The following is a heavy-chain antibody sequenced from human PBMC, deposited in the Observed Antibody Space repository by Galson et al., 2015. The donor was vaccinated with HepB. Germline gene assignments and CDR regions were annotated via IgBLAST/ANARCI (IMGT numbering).Heavy chain of an antibody. CDR2: ISYDGSNK. V-gene: IGHV3-30*04. CDR3: ARSSSWYSFDY. D-gene: IGHD6-13*01. Sequence: SLRLSCAASGFTFSSYAMHWVRQAPGKGLEWVAVISYDGSNKYYADSVKGRFTISRDNSKNTLYLQMNSLRAEDTAVYYCARSSSWYSFDYWGQGTLVTVSS. J-gene: IGHJ4*02. CDR1: GFTFSSYA.